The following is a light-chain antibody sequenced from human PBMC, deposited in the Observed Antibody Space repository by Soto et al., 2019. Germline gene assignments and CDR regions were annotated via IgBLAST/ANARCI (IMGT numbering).Light chain of an antibody. Sequence: DIQMTPSPSTLSASVGDRVTITCRASQSVYSWLAWFQHKPGKAPKFLIYDGSTLESGVPARFSGSGSGTEFTLTISSLQPDDFGTYFCQQYDSYPWTFGQGTKVDIK. CDR3: QQYDSYPWT. CDR2: DGS. CDR1: QSVYSW. J-gene: IGKJ1*01. V-gene: IGKV1-5*01.